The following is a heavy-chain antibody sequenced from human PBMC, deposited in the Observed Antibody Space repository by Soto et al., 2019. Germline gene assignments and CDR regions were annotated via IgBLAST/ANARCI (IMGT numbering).Heavy chain of an antibody. J-gene: IGHJ4*02. Sequence: QITLKESGPPLVKPTQTLTLTCTFSGFSLSTSGVGVGWIRQPPGKALEWLALIYWDDDKRYSPSLKSRLTITKDTSKNQVVLTMTNMDPVDTAPYYCAHRYSSGQADYWGQGTLVTVSS. V-gene: IGHV2-5*02. CDR3: AHRYSSGQADY. D-gene: IGHD6-19*01. CDR1: GFSLSTSGVG. CDR2: IYWDDDK.